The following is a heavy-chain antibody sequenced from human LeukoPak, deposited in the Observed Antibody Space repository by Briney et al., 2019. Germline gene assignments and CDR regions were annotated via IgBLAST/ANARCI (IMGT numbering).Heavy chain of an antibody. D-gene: IGHD5-24*01. CDR1: GYTFTGYY. Sequence: ASVKVSCKASGYTFTGYYVHWVRQAPGQGLEWMGWINPNNGGTNYAQKFQGRVTMTRDTSISTAYMQLSRLRSDDTAVYYCARDPPRSDGYNHLDYWGQGTLVIVSS. CDR3: ARDPPRSDGYNHLDY. CDR2: INPNNGGT. V-gene: IGHV1-2*02. J-gene: IGHJ4*02.